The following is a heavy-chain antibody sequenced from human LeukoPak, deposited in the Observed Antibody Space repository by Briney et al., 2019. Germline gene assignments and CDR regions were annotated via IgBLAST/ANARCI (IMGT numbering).Heavy chain of an antibody. CDR1: GFSFSDYA. Sequence: PGGSLRLSCAASGFSFSDYAMHWVRQAPGKGLEWVSAISGSGGSTYYADSVKGRFTISRDNSKNTLYLQMNSLRAEDTAVYYCAKVGRGIAAAASYYFDYWGQGTLVTVSS. CDR3: AKVGRGIAAAASYYFDY. V-gene: IGHV3-23*01. J-gene: IGHJ4*02. D-gene: IGHD6-13*01. CDR2: ISGSGGST.